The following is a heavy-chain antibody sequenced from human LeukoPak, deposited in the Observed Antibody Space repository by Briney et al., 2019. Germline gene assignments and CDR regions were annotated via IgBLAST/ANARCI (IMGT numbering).Heavy chain of an antibody. Sequence: ASVKVSCKASGYTFTSYGISWVRQAPGQGLEWMGWISDYNGNTNYAQKLQGRVTMTTDTSTSTAYMELRSLRSDDTAVYYCARGSSWYFDWLFFFDYWGQGTLVTVSS. CDR2: ISDYNGNT. CDR3: ARGSSWYFDWLFFFDY. D-gene: IGHD3-9*01. J-gene: IGHJ4*02. CDR1: GYTFTSYG. V-gene: IGHV1-18*01.